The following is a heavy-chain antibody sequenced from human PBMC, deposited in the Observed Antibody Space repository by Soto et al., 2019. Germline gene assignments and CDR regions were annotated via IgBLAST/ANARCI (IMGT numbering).Heavy chain of an antibody. D-gene: IGHD3-10*01. Sequence: GGSLRLSCAASGFTFSDYYMTWIRQAPGKGLEWVSHISSTGITTYYAASVKGRFTISRDNAKSSLYLQMNSLRAEDTAVYYCARDGRRIGEFQSDYWGQGILVPVFS. CDR2: ISSTGITT. CDR1: GFTFSDYY. J-gene: IGHJ4*02. V-gene: IGHV3-11*01. CDR3: ARDGRRIGEFQSDY.